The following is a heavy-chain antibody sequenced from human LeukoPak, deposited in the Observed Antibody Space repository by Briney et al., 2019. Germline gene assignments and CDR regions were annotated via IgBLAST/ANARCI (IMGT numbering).Heavy chain of an antibody. CDR1: GFTFSSYG. D-gene: IGHD4-17*01. CDR2: ISYDGSNK. J-gene: IGHJ4*02. V-gene: IGHV3-30*03. CDR3: ARDRANYGDCDY. Sequence: GGSLRLSCAASGFTFSSYGMHWVRQAPGKGLEWVAVISYDGSNKYYADSVKGRFTISRDNSKNTLYLQMNSLRAEDTAVYYCARDRANYGDCDYWGQGTLVTVSS.